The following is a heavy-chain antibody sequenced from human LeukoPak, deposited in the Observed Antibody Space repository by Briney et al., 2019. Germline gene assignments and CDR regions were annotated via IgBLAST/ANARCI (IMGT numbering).Heavy chain of an antibody. J-gene: IGHJ6*03. V-gene: IGHV3-23*01. CDR3: ARALRAGHRPVYTYYYMDV. Sequence: GGSLRLSCAASGFTFSSYAMSWVRQAPGKGLEWVSTISGSGDTTYYADSVTGRFTISRDNSKNAVFLQMNSLRADDTAVYYCARALRAGHRPVYTYYYMDVWGKGTTVTVSS. D-gene: IGHD5/OR15-5a*01. CDR1: GFTFSSYA. CDR2: ISGSGDTT.